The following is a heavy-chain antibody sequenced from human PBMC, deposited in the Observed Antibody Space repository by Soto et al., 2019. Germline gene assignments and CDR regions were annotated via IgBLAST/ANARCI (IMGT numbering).Heavy chain of an antibody. D-gene: IGHD3-22*01. V-gene: IGHV3-23*01. CDR2: ISGSGGST. CDR1: GFTFSSYA. Sequence: EVQLLESGGGLVQPGGSLRLSCAASGFTFSSYAMSWVRQAPGKGLEWVSAISGSGGSTYYADSVKGRFTISRDNSKNTLYLQMNSLRAEDTAVYYCEKDPSYYYDSSGYPGAWFDPWVQGTLVTVSS. J-gene: IGHJ5*02. CDR3: EKDPSYYYDSSGYPGAWFDP.